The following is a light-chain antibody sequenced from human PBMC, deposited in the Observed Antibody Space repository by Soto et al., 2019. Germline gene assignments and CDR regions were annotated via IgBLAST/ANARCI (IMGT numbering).Light chain of an antibody. CDR2: LPS. Sequence: VLSHSPATLSSFPGDSVTLSCRASQVVNCRVAWYQHNPGQAPRRLIYLPSSRAAGIPARFSGSGSETDFTLTISDVEPEDFAGYYCHQRQSWPRTFGQGTKLDIK. J-gene: IGKJ1*01. CDR3: HQRQSWPRT. CDR1: QVVNCR. V-gene: IGKV3-11*01.